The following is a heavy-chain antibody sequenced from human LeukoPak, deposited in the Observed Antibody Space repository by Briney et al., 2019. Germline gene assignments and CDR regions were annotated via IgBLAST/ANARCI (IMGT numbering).Heavy chain of an antibody. J-gene: IGHJ4*02. CDR1: GFTFDDYA. Sequence: GRSLRLSCAASGFTFDDYAMHWVRQTPGKGLEYVSGISWNSGSIVYMDSVKGRFTISRDNAKNSLYLQMNSLRAEDTAFYYCTKGAPQASSSWPFDYWGQGTLVTVSS. D-gene: IGHD6-13*01. V-gene: IGHV3-9*01. CDR3: TKGAPQASSSWPFDY. CDR2: ISWNSGSI.